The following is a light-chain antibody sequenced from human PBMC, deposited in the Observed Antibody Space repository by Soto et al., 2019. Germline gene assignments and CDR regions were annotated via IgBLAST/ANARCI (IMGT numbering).Light chain of an antibody. J-gene: IGKJ1*01. CDR2: GAS. CDR3: QQYNNWPQT. CDR1: QSVGSNY. Sequence: PGEIATLSCRSSQSVGSNYLAWYQQKPGQAPRLLIYGASSRATGIADRFSGSGSGTDFTLTISRLEPEDFAEYHCQQYNNWPQTFGQGTKVDIK. V-gene: IGKV3-20*01.